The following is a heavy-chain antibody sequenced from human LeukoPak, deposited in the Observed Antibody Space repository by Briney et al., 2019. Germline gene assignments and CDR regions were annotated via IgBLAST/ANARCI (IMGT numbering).Heavy chain of an antibody. CDR3: ARVGGSRDY. CDR1: GGSFSGYD. J-gene: IGHJ4*02. V-gene: IGHV4-34*01. Sequence: SETLSLTCAVYGGSFSGYDWSWIRQPPGKGLEWIGEINNSGSTNYNPSLKSRVTISVDTSKNQFSLKLSSVTAADTAVYYCARVGGSRDYWGQGTLVTVSS. CDR2: INNSGST. D-gene: IGHD3-16*01.